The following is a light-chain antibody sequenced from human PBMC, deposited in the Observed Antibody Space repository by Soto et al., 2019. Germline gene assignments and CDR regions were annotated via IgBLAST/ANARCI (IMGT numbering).Light chain of an antibody. CDR1: QSVSSSY. Sequence: EIVLTQSPGTLSLSPGERATLSCRASQSVSSSYLAWYQQKPGQPPRLVMYGASSRATGIPDRFSGSGSGTDFTLTISRLEPEDFAVYYCQQYGISPTFGQGTKLEIK. CDR2: GAS. V-gene: IGKV3-20*01. CDR3: QQYGISPT. J-gene: IGKJ2*01.